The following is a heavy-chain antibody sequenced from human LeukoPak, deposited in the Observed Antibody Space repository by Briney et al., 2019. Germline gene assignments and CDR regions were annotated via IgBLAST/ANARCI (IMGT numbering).Heavy chain of an antibody. CDR1: GFTVSTNY. Sequence: GGFLRLSCVASGFTVSTNYMNWVRQAPGKGLEWVSVIYSGGSTYYADSVKGRFTISRDNSKNTLYLQMNSLRAEDTAVYYCARGLAYCSGGSCRWGQGTLVTVSS. V-gene: IGHV3-53*01. CDR2: IYSGGST. J-gene: IGHJ4*02. D-gene: IGHD2-15*01. CDR3: ARGLAYCSGGSCR.